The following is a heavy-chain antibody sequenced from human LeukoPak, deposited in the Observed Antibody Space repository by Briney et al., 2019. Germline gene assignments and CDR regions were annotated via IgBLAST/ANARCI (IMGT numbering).Heavy chain of an antibody. Sequence: SETLSLTCAVSGGSITSSSYYWGWIRQPPGKGLEWIGSISYSGGTYYNPSLKSRVTISVDKSKNQFSLKLSSVTAADTAVYYCASPDGLERTTYYYYMDVWGKGTTVTVSS. J-gene: IGHJ6*03. CDR3: ASPDGLERTTYYYYMDV. CDR2: ISYSGGT. V-gene: IGHV4-39*07. D-gene: IGHD1-1*01. CDR1: GGSITSSSYY.